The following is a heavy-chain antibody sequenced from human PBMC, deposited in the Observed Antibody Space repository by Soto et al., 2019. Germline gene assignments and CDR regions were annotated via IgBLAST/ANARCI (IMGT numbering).Heavy chain of an antibody. J-gene: IGHJ6*02. CDR2: ISGSGGST. D-gene: IGHD5-12*01. V-gene: IGHV3-23*01. CDR1: GFTFSSYA. CDR3: AKDLGRGDIVAFYYYYGMDV. Sequence: GGSLRLSCAASGFTFSSYAMSWVRQAPGKGLEWVSAISGSGGSTYYADSVKGRFTISRDNSKNTLYLQMNSLRAEDPAVYYCAKDLGRGDIVAFYYYYGMDVWGQGTTVTVSS.